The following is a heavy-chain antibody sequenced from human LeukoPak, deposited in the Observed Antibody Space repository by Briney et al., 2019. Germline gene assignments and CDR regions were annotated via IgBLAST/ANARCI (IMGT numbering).Heavy chain of an antibody. D-gene: IGHD4-17*01. CDR2: ISGSGSST. CDR3: ARWAPDDYGDQRGAFDI. Sequence: GGSLRLSCAASGFTFSSYDMSWVRQAPGKGLEWVSAISGSGSSTYYADSVKGRFTISRDNSKNTLYLQMNSLRAEDTAVYYCARWAPDDYGDQRGAFDIWGQGTMVTVSS. V-gene: IGHV3-23*01. J-gene: IGHJ3*02. CDR1: GFTFSSYD.